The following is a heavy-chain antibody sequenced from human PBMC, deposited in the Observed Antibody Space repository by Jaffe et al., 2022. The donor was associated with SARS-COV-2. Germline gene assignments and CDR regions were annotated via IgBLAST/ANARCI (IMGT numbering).Heavy chain of an antibody. V-gene: IGHV4-38-2*01. CDR2: IYHSGST. Sequence: QVQLQESGPGLVKPSETLSLTCAVSGYFINNSYYWGWIRQPPGEGLEWIGSIYHSGSTYYNPSLKSRVTISVDTSENQFSLKLSSVTAADTAVYYCARIHEVGFGAYMDVWGKGTTVTVSS. CDR3: ARIHEVGFGAYMDV. CDR1: GYFINNSYY. J-gene: IGHJ6*03. D-gene: IGHD3-10*01.